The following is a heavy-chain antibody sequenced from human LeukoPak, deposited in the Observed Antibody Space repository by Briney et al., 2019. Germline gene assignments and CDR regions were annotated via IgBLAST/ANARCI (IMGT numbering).Heavy chain of an antibody. CDR1: GFTLSNSV. CDR3: VREGYSSGHCGAFDI. Sequence: GGSLRLSCAAPGFTLSNSVIHWVRQAPGKGLEYVAGISVDGRSTHFGNSVKDRFTISRENSKNIVYLQMGSLTTDDMAVYYCVREGYSSGHCGAFDIWGQGTLVTVSP. D-gene: IGHD3-22*01. CDR2: ISVDGRST. J-gene: IGHJ3*02. V-gene: IGHV3-64*01.